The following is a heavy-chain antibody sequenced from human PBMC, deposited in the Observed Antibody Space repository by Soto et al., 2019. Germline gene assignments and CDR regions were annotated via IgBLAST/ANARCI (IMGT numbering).Heavy chain of an antibody. J-gene: IGHJ4*02. V-gene: IGHV1-69*13. Sequence: ASVKVSCKASGGTFSSYAISWVRQAPGQGLEWMGGIIPIFGTANYAQRFQGRVTITADESTSTAYMELSSLRSEDTAVYYCARGQSVGSHFDYWGQGTLVTVSS. CDR2: IIPIFGTA. CDR1: GGTFSSYA. D-gene: IGHD4-4*01. CDR3: ARGQSVGSHFDY.